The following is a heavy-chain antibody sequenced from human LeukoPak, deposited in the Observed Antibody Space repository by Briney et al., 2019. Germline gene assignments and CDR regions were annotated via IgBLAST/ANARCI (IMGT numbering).Heavy chain of an antibody. Sequence: PSETLSLTCTVSGYSISSDYYWGWTRQPPGEGLEWIASVSHSGSTYYNPSLKSRVTISVDTSKNQFSLKVTSVTAADTALYYCARERIERYTYASSDFDYWGRGTLVTVSS. V-gene: IGHV4-38-2*02. CDR2: VSHSGST. J-gene: IGHJ4*02. CDR1: GYSISSDYY. D-gene: IGHD5-18*01. CDR3: ARERIERYTYASSDFDY.